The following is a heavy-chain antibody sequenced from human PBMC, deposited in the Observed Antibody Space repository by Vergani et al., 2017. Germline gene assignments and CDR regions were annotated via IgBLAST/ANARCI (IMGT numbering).Heavy chain of an antibody. D-gene: IGHD1-26*01. CDR3: AKGRGNYATLVDY. V-gene: IGHV3-23*04. J-gene: IGHJ4*02. Sequence: EVQLVESGGGLVQPGGSLRLSCAASGFTFSSYAMTWVRQAPGKGLEWVSVISDSGGSTFYADSVQGRFTISRDNSKNTLFLQMNSLRAEDTAIYYCAKGRGNYATLVDYWGQGTLVTVSS. CDR1: GFTFSSYA. CDR2: ISDSGGST.